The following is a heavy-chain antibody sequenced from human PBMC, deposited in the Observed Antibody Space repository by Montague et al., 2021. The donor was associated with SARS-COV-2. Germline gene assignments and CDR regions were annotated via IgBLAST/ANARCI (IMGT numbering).Heavy chain of an antibody. D-gene: IGHD6-19*01. CDR1: GFTFSSYE. V-gene: IGHV3-48*03. Sequence: SLRLSCAASGFTFSSYEMNWVRQAPGKGLEWVSYISSSGSTIYYADSVKGRFTISRDNAKNSLYLQMNSLRAEDTAVYYCARVGIGQWLVPIYSTQFDYWGQGTLVTVSS. CDR3: ARVGIGQWLVPIYSTQFDY. J-gene: IGHJ4*02. CDR2: ISSSGSTI.